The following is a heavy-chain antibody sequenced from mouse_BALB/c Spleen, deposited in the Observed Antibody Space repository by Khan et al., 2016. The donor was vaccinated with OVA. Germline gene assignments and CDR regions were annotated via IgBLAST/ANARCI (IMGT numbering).Heavy chain of an antibody. Sequence: EVQLQEFGGGLVQPGGSRKLSCAASGFTFSDYGLAWVRQAPGKGPEWVAFISSLAYSIYYADTVTGRFTISRENAKNTLYLEMSSLRSGDTAMXYCARSWAMDYWGQGTSVTVSS. J-gene: IGHJ4*01. CDR1: GFTFSDYG. CDR3: ARSWAMDY. V-gene: IGHV5-15*02. CDR2: ISSLAYSI.